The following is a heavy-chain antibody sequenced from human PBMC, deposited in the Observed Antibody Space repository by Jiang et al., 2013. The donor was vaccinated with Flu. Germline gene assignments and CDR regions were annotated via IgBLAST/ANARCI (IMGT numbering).Heavy chain of an antibody. J-gene: IGHJ4*02. CDR3: ARESLGGLASFDY. V-gene: IGHV3-30-3*01. Sequence: GGVVQPGRSLRLSCAASGFTFSSYAMHWVRQAPGKGLEWVAVISYDGSNKYYADSVKGRFTISRDNSKNTLYLQMNSLRAEDTAVYYCARESLGGLASFDYWGQGTLVTVSS. D-gene: IGHD3-16*01. CDR1: GFTFSSYA. CDR2: ISYDGSNK.